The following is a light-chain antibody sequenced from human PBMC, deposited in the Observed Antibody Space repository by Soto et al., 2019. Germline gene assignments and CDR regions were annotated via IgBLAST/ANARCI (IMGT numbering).Light chain of an antibody. CDR3: QQYNNWPRT. Sequence: EVVMTQSPATLSVSPGERATLSCRASQRLSGNLAWYHQIPGQAPRLLIYGASTSATGIPARFSGSGSGTEFTLTISSLQSEEFAVYYCQQYNNWPRTFGQGTKVEIK. J-gene: IGKJ1*01. CDR1: QRLSGN. CDR2: GAS. V-gene: IGKV3-15*01.